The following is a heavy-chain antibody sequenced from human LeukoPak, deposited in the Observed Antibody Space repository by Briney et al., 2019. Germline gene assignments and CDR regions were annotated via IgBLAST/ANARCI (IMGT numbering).Heavy chain of an antibody. CDR2: ISTSSNTI. J-gene: IGHJ6*02. V-gene: IGHV3-48*01. Sequence: GGSLRLSCAASGFTFSSYNMNWVRQAPGKGLEWVSYISTSSNTIYYADSVKGRFAISRDNAKNSLYLQMNDLRAEDTAVYYCARVGSYGMDVWGQGTTVTVSS. CDR1: GFTFSSYN. D-gene: IGHD3-10*01. CDR3: ARVGSYGMDV.